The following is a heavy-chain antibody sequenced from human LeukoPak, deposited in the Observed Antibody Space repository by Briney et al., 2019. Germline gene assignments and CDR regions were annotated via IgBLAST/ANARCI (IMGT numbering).Heavy chain of an antibody. Sequence: SETLSLTCAVYGGSFSAYYWSWIRQPPGKGLEWIGEINHSGSTYYNPSLKSRVTISVDTSKNQFSLKLSSVTAADTAVYYCARVYYDFWSGYYISPDGGYYYYYMDVWGKGTTVTVSS. CDR1: GGSFSAYY. D-gene: IGHD3-3*01. CDR2: INHSGST. CDR3: ARVYYDFWSGYYISPDGGYYYYYMDV. V-gene: IGHV4-34*01. J-gene: IGHJ6*03.